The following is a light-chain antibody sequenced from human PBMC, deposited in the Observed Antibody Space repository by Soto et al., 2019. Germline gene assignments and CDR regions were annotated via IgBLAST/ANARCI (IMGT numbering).Light chain of an antibody. CDR1: QSVSNNY. CDR2: GAS. V-gene: IGKV3-20*01. J-gene: IGKJ1*01. CDR3: QQYGSACT. Sequence: EVLLTQSACTLSLSPGERATLSCRASQSVSNNYLAWYQQKPGQAPRLLNYGASNRATGIPDRFSGSGSGTDFTLTISRLEHEDFAWYYCQQYGSACTFGQGTKVDI.